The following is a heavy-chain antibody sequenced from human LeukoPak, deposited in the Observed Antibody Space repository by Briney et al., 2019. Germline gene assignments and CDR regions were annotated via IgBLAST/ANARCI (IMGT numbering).Heavy chain of an antibody. D-gene: IGHD6-19*01. Sequence: ASVKVSCRASGYSFTSYWIGWVRQMPGKGLEWMGIIYPGDSDTRYSPSFQGQVAISADKSISTAYLQWSSLKASDTAMYYCARHHNSGWSDYWGQGALATVSS. J-gene: IGHJ4*02. CDR3: ARHHNSGWSDY. V-gene: IGHV5-51*01. CDR1: GYSFTSYW. CDR2: IYPGDSDT.